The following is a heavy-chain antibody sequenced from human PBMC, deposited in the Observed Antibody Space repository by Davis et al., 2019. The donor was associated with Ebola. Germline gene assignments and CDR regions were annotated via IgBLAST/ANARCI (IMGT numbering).Heavy chain of an antibody. V-gene: IGHV1-18*01. CDR3: ARDRGYSSGWYSDY. CDR1: GYTFTSYG. D-gene: IGHD6-19*01. Sequence: AASVKVSCRASGYTFTSYGISWVRQAPGQGLEWMGWISAYNGNTNYAQKLQGRVTMTTDTSTSTAYMELRSLRSDDTAVYYCARDRGYSSGWYSDYWGQGTLVTVSS. J-gene: IGHJ4*02. CDR2: ISAYNGNT.